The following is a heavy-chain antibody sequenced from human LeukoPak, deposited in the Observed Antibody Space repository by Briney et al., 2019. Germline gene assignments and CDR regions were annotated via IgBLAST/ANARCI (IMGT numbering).Heavy chain of an antibody. CDR1: GYTFTSYG. J-gene: IGHJ3*02. CDR2: ISAYNGNT. CDR3: ARRLGYCSSTSCYKGAFDI. Sequence: ASLKVSCKASGYTFTSYGISWVRQAPGQGLEWMGWISAYNGNTNYAQKLQGRVTMTTDTSTSTAYMELSSLRSEDTAVYYCARRLGYCSSTSCYKGAFDIWGQGTMVTVSS. V-gene: IGHV1-18*01. D-gene: IGHD2-2*02.